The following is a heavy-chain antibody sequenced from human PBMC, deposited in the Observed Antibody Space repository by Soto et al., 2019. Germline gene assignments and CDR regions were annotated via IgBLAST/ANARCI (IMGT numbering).Heavy chain of an antibody. CDR1: GGSFIRYY. CDR2: INHSGST. CDR3: ARDPHNYGMDV. J-gene: IGHJ6*02. Sequence: SETLSLTWDVYGGSFIRYYWNWIRPPPGKGLEWLGEINHSGSTKYNPSLKSRVTISVDTSKNQFSLKLNSVTAADTAIYYCARDPHNYGMDVWGLGTTVTGSS. V-gene: IGHV4-34*01.